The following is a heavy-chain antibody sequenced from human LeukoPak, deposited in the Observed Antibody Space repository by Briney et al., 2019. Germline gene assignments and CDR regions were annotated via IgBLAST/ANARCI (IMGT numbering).Heavy chain of an antibody. D-gene: IGHD6-19*01. Sequence: SQTLSPTCAVSGGSISSGGYSWSWIRQPPGKGLEWIGYIYHSGSTYYNPSLKSRVTISVDRSKNQFSLKLSSVTAADTAVYYCARDPNSSGWYDYWGQGTLVTVSS. CDR3: ARDPNSSGWYDY. CDR1: GGSISSGGYS. CDR2: IYHSGST. V-gene: IGHV4-30-2*01. J-gene: IGHJ4*02.